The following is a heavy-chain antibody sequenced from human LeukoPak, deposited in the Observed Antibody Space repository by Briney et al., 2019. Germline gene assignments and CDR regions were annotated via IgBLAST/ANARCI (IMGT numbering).Heavy chain of an antibody. CDR2: IYYSGST. V-gene: IGHV4-59*01. Sequence: SETLSLTCTVSGGSISSYYWSWIRQPPGKGLEWIGYIYYSGSTNYNPSLKSRVTISVDTSKNQFSLKLSSVTAADTAVYYCAGKAGYSSSLDDWGQGTLVTVSS. CDR1: GGSISSYY. D-gene: IGHD6-13*01. CDR3: AGKAGYSSSLDD. J-gene: IGHJ4*02.